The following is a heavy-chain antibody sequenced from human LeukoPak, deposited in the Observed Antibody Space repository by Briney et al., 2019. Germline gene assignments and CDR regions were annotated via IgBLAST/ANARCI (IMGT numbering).Heavy chain of an antibody. CDR1: GFTFSSYG. CDR3: AESTAHFDY. V-gene: IGHV3-30*18. Sequence: GGSLRLSCAASGFTFSSYGMPWVRQAPGKGLEWVAVISYDGSNKYYADSVKGRFTISRDNSKNTLYLQMNSLRAEDTAVYYCAESTAHFDYWGQGTLVTVSS. D-gene: IGHD2-2*01. J-gene: IGHJ4*02. CDR2: ISYDGSNK.